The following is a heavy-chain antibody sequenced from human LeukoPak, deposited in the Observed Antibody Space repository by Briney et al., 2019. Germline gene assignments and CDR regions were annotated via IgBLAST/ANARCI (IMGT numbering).Heavy chain of an antibody. CDR2: ISSSSSYI. V-gene: IGHV3-21*01. J-gene: IGHJ3*02. CDR3: ARGRPSGFDI. CDR1: GFTLSSYS. Sequence: PGGSLRLSCAASGFTLSSYSMNWVRQAPGKGLEWVSSISSSSSYIYYADSLKGRFTISRDNAKNSLYLQMNSLRAEDTAVYYCARGRPSGFDIWGQGTMVIVSS.